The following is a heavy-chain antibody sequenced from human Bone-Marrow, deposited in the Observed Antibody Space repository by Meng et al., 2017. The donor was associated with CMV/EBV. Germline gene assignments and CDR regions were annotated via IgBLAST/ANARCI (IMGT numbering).Heavy chain of an antibody. CDR1: GFTFSSYE. CDR3: ARITLTNRVGGYFDS. CDR2: ISSSGSTI. Sequence: GGSLRLSCAAPGFTFSSYEMNWVRQAPGKGLEWVSYISSSGSTIYYADSVKGRFTISRDNAKNSLYLQMNSLRAEDTAVYYCARITLTNRVGGYFDSWGQGTRVTGSS. D-gene: IGHD1-26*01. J-gene: IGHJ4*02. V-gene: IGHV3-48*03.